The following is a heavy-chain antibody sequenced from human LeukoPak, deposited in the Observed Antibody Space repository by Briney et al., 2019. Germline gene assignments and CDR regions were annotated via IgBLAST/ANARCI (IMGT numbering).Heavy chain of an antibody. V-gene: IGHV4-38-2*01. Sequence: SETLSLTCAVSGYSISSGYYWGWIRQPPGQGLGWIGSFYLSGSTYYNPSLKSRVTISVDTSKNQFSLMLSSVTAADTAVYYCARNFFWSGYYFDYWGQGTLVTVSS. D-gene: IGHD3-3*01. CDR1: GYSISSGYY. CDR3: ARNFFWSGYYFDY. CDR2: FYLSGST. J-gene: IGHJ4*02.